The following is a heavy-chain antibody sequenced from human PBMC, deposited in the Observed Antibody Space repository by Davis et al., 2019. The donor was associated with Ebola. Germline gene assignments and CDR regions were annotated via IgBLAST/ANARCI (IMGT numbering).Heavy chain of an antibody. Sequence: GGSLRLSCAASGFTFSSYGMHWVRQAPGKGLEWVAVIWYDGSNKYYADSVKGRFTISRDNAKNSLYLQMNSLRAEDTAVYYCARDYSGYDSLGYYYYGMDVWGQGTTVTVSS. D-gene: IGHD5-12*01. J-gene: IGHJ6*02. CDR1: GFTFSSYG. CDR2: IWYDGSNK. V-gene: IGHV3-33*01. CDR3: ARDYSGYDSLGYYYYGMDV.